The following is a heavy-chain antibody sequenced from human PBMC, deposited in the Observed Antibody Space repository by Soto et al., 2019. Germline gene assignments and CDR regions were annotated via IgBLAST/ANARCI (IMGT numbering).Heavy chain of an antibody. CDR1: GFTFSSYA. J-gene: IGHJ4*02. CDR3: AKRRGASGHFDY. Sequence: GGSLRLSCAASGFTFSSYAMGWVRQGPGKGLEWVAVVSIGGSTHYADSVRGRFTISRDNSKNTLSLQMNSLTAEDTAVYFCAKRRGASGHFDYWGQGALVTVSS. V-gene: IGHV3-23*01. CDR2: VSIGGST. D-gene: IGHD1-26*01.